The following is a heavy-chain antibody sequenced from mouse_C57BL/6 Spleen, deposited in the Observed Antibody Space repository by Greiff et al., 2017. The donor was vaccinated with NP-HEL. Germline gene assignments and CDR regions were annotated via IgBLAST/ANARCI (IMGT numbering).Heavy chain of an antibody. CDR3: ARYDYGSFYYFDY. Sequence: VQLQQSGAELARPGASVKMSCKASGYTFTSYTMHWVKQRPGQGLEWIGYINPSSGYTKYNQKFKDKATLTADKSSSTAYMQLSSLTSEDSAVYYCARYDYGSFYYFDYWGQGTTLTVSS. CDR1: GYTFTSYT. D-gene: IGHD1-1*01. V-gene: IGHV1-4*01. CDR2: INPSSGYT. J-gene: IGHJ2*01.